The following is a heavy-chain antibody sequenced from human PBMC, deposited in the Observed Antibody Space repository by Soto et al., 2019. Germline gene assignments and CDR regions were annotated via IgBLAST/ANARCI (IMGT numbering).Heavy chain of an antibody. J-gene: IGHJ4*02. V-gene: IGHV4-59*01. CDR2: IYYSGST. D-gene: IGHD5-12*01. CDR1: GGSISSYY. Sequence: SETLSLTCTVSGGSISSYYWSWIRQPPGKGLEWIGYIYYSGSTNYNPSLKSRVTIPVDTSKNQFSLKLSSVTAADTAVYYCARSSGYDNLSIDYWGQGTLVTVSS. CDR3: ARSSGYDNLSIDY.